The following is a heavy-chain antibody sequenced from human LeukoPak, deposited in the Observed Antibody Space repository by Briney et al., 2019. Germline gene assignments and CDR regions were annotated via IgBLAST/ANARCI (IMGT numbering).Heavy chain of an antibody. V-gene: IGHV4-59*01. CDR1: GGSFSGYY. Sequence: PSETLSLTCAVYGGSFSGYYWSWIRQPPGKGLEWIGYIYYSGSTNYNPSLKSRVTISVDTSKNQFSLKLSSVTAADTAVYYCARVLRDGYNSRFFGGGSYYFDYWGQGTLVTVSS. J-gene: IGHJ4*02. CDR2: IYYSGST. D-gene: IGHD5-24*01. CDR3: ARVLRDGYNSRFFGGGSYYFDY.